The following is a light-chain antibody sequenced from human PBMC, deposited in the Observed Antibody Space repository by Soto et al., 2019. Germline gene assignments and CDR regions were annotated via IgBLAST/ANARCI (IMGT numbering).Light chain of an antibody. V-gene: IGLV2-14*01. CDR1: SSDVCGYNY. CDR3: SSYTSSSTVV. J-gene: IGLJ2*01. Sequence: QSALTQPASVSGSPGQSITISCTGTSSDVCGYNYVSWYQHHPGKAPKVMIYEVSNRPSGISNRFSGSKSGNTASLTISGLQAEDEADYYCSSYTSSSTVVFGGGTKLTVL. CDR2: EVS.